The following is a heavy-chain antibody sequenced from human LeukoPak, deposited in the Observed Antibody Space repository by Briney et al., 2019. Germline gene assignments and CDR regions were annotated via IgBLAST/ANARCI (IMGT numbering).Heavy chain of an antibody. CDR3: TRDMYYFDY. Sequence: PGGSLRLSCAASGFTFSNAWMSWVRQAPGKGLEWVGRIKSKTDGGTTDYTAPVKGRFTISRDDSKSIAYLQMNSLKTEDTAVYYCTRDMYYFDYWGQGTLVTVSS. D-gene: IGHD3-10*02. V-gene: IGHV3-15*01. CDR2: IKSKTDGGTT. J-gene: IGHJ4*02. CDR1: GFTFSNAW.